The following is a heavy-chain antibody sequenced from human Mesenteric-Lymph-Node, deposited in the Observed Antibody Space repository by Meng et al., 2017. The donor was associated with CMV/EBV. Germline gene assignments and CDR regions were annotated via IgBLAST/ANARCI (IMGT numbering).Heavy chain of an antibody. J-gene: IGHJ6*02. CDR3: ARDGIVEVAATTFQYYYYGMDV. D-gene: IGHD2-2*01. CDR2: IGTAGDT. V-gene: IGHV3-13*01. Sequence: GESLKISCAASGFTFSSYDMHWVRQATGKGLEWVSAIGTAGDTYYPGSVKGRFTISREDAKNSLYLQMNSLRAGDTAVYYCARDGIVEVAATTFQYYYYGMDVWGQGTTVTVSS. CDR1: GFTFSSYD.